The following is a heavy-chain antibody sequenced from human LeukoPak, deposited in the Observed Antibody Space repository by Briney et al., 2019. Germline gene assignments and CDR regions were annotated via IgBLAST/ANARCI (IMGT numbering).Heavy chain of an antibody. Sequence: VKVSCKASGGTFSSYAISWVRQAPGQGLEWMGGIIPIFGTANYAQKFQGRVTITADKSTSTAYMELSSLRSEDTAVYYCARGTYGIAVAVINPIGHYYYYMDVWGKGTTVTISS. CDR2: IIPIFGTA. J-gene: IGHJ6*03. V-gene: IGHV1-69*06. CDR1: GGTFSSYA. CDR3: ARGTYGIAVAVINPIGHYYYYMDV. D-gene: IGHD6-19*01.